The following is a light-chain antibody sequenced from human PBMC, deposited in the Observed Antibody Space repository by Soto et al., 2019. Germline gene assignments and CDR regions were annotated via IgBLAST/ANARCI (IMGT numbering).Light chain of an antibody. CDR1: SSDVGGYNY. Sequence: QSALTQPASVSGSPGQSITISCTGTSSDVGGYNYVSWYQQHPGKAPKLMIYDVSNRPSGVSNRFSGSKSGNTASLTISGLQAEDEADDYCSSYTSSSTRGHVVFGGGTKVTVL. CDR2: DVS. J-gene: IGLJ2*01. CDR3: SSYTSSSTRGHVV. V-gene: IGLV2-14*01.